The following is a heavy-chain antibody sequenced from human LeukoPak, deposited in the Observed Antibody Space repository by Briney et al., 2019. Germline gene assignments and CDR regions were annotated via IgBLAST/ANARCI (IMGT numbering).Heavy chain of an antibody. Sequence: ASVKVSCKASGYTFTGYYMNWVRQAPGQGLGWMGWINPNSGGTNYAQKFQGRVTMTRDTSISTAYMELSRLRSDDTAVYYCARSHSSSWYYFDYWGQGTLVTVSS. CDR2: INPNSGGT. CDR1: GYTFTGYY. V-gene: IGHV1-2*02. D-gene: IGHD6-13*01. J-gene: IGHJ4*02. CDR3: ARSHSSSWYYFDY.